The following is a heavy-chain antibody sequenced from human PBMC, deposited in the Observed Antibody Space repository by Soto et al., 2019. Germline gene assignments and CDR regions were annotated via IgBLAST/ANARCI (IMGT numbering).Heavy chain of an antibody. CDR2: ISYDGGNA. CDR1: RFSFSTYA. D-gene: IGHD1-26*01. V-gene: IGHV3-30-3*01. J-gene: IGHJ3*02. Sequence: QVQLVESGGGVVQPGRSLRLSCAASRFSFSTYAIHWVRQAPGKGLEWVAGISYDGGNAYYADSVKGRFTISRDNSKSTLYLKMNSLGPDDTAVYYCARDRGGSHETDDTLDIWGRGTMVTVSS. CDR3: ARDRGGSHETDDTLDI.